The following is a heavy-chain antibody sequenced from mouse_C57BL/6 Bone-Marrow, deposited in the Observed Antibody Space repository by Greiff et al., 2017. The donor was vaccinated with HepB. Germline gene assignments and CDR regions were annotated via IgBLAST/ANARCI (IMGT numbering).Heavy chain of an antibody. Sequence: VKLVESGPGLVQPSQSLSITCTVSGFSLTSYGVHWVRQSPGKGLEWLGVIWSGGSTDYNAAFISRLSISKDNSKSQVFFKMNSLQADDTAIYYCAREGRGSRGNAMDYWGQGTSVTVSS. CDR2: IWSGGST. J-gene: IGHJ4*01. CDR3: AREGRGSRGNAMDY. D-gene: IGHD1-1*01. CDR1: GFSLTSYG. V-gene: IGHV2-2*01.